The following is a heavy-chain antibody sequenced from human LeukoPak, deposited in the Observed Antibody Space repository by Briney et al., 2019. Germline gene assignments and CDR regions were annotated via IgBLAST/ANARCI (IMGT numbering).Heavy chain of an antibody. J-gene: IGHJ4*02. D-gene: IGHD3-9*01. CDR3: ARAPGYYFDY. CDR1: GFIFSSYA. CDR2: ISSNGGST. V-gene: IGHV3-64*01. Sequence: PGGSLRLSCAASGFIFSSYAMHWVRQAPGKGLEYVSAISSNGGSTYYANSVKGRFTISRDNSKNTLYLQMGSLRAEDMAVYYCARAPGYYFDYWGQGTLVTVSS.